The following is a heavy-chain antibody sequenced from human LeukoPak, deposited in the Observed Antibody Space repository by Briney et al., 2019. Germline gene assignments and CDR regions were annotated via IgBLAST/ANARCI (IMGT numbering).Heavy chain of an antibody. CDR3: ARDRGIAVAGTADY. CDR1: GFTFSSYG. Sequence: GRSLRLSCAASGFTFSSYGMHWVRQAPGKGLEWVAVIWYDGSNKYYADSVKGRFTISRDNSKNTLYLQMNSLRAEDTAVYYCARDRGIAVAGTADYWGQGTLVTVSS. D-gene: IGHD6-19*01. J-gene: IGHJ4*02. CDR2: IWYDGSNK. V-gene: IGHV3-33*01.